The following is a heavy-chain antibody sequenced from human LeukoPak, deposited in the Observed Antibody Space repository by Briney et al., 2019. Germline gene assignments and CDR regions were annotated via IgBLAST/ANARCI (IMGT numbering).Heavy chain of an antibody. CDR2: IYYSENT. CDR3: AREVSPIWSGYYSPRDGPADAFDI. Sequence: SETLSLTCTVSGGSISSSSYYWGWIRQPPGKGLEWIGSIYYSENTSYNPSLKSRVTISVDTSKNQFSLKLSSVTAADTAVYYCAREVSPIWSGYYSPRDGPADAFDIWGQGTMITVSS. V-gene: IGHV4-39*07. CDR1: GGSISSSSYY. J-gene: IGHJ3*02. D-gene: IGHD3-3*01.